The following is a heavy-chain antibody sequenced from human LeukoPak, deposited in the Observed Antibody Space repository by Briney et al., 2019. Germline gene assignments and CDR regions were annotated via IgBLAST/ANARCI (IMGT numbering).Heavy chain of an antibody. CDR2: INHSGST. Sequence: SETLSLTCAVYGGSFSGYYWSWIRQPPEKGLEWIGEINHSGSTNYNPSLKSRVTISVDTSKNQFSLKLSSVTAADTAVYYCASTLFGGGYCSSTSCYGDDAFDIWGQGTMVTVSS. D-gene: IGHD2-2*01. CDR1: GGSFSGYY. V-gene: IGHV4-34*01. J-gene: IGHJ3*02. CDR3: ASTLFGGGYCSSTSCYGDDAFDI.